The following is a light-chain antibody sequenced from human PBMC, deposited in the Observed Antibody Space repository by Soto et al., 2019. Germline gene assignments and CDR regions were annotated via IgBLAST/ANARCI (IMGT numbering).Light chain of an antibody. J-gene: IGKJ5*01. CDR1: KSVSSRY. V-gene: IGKV3-20*01. CDR3: QQYGSSPTIT. Sequence: IVLTQSQGTLSLSAGERATLSCRASKSVSSRYLAWYQQKPCQAPRLVIYAASSRATGIPDRFSGSESGTDFTLPISRLEPADFAVYYGQQYGSSPTITFSQGTRLEI. CDR2: AAS.